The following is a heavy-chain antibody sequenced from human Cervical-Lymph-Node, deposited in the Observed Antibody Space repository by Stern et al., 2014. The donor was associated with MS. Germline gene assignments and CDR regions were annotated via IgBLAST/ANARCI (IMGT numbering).Heavy chain of an antibody. CDR2: VSTYNGNT. J-gene: IGHJ4*02. CDR1: GYTFTNTG. V-gene: IGHV1-18*01. Sequence: VQLLESGAEVKKPGASVKVSCKASGYTFTNTGINWVRLAPGQGPEWMGWVSTYNGNTKYAQKLRGRVTMTTDTSTSTAYMELRSLRSDDTAVYYCARGDDKTSYDYWGQGTLVTVSS. CDR3: ARGDDKTSYDY. D-gene: IGHD1-1*01.